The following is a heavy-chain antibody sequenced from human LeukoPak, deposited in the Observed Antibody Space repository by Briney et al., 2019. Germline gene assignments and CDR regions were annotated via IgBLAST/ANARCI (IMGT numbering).Heavy chain of an antibody. CDR2: INHRGGT. D-gene: IGHD4-23*01. CDR3: ARDPTTEGTVPYYFDD. J-gene: IGHJ4*02. Sequence: PSETLSLTCAVSGGSFIGYHWNWIRQSPGKGLEWIAEINHRGGTNYNPSLKSRVTISIDTSKNQFSLNLKSVTAADTAVYYCARDPTTEGTVPYYFDDWGQGTLVTVSS. CDR1: GGSFIGYH. V-gene: IGHV4-34*01.